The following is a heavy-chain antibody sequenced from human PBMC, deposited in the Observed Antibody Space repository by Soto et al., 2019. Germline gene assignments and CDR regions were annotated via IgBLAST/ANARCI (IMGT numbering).Heavy chain of an antibody. V-gene: IGHV4-30-4*01. CDR2: IYYSGST. CDR1: GGSISSGDYY. D-gene: IGHD3-3*01. J-gene: IGHJ4*02. Sequence: SETLSLTCTVSGGSISSGDYYWSWIRQPPGKGLEWIGYIYYSGSTYYNPSLKSRVTISVDTSKNQFSLKLSSVTAADTAVYYCARAXTRIYDFWSGYYDYFDYWGQGTLVTVSP. CDR3: ARAXTRIYDFWSGYYDYFDY.